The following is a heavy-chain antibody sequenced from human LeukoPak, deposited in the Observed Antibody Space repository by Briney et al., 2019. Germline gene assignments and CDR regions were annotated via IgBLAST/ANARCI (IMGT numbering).Heavy chain of an antibody. J-gene: IGHJ6*04. D-gene: IGHD4-11*01. Sequence: SGTLSLTCAVSGDSISSNNWWSWVRQPPGKGLEWIGEIYHSGNTNYNPSLKSRVTISVDKSNNQFSLELSSVTAADTALYYCAKDLDYLQDYYYGMDVWGKGTTVTVSS. CDR1: GDSISSNNW. CDR3: AKDLDYLQDYYYGMDV. V-gene: IGHV4-4*02. CDR2: IYHSGNT.